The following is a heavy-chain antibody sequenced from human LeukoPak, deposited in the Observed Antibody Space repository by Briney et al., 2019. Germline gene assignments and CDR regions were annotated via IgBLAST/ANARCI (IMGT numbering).Heavy chain of an antibody. CDR1: GYTFTSYY. CDR2: INPSGGST. J-gene: IGHJ6*03. D-gene: IGHD2-15*01. V-gene: IGHV1-46*01. Sequence: ASVRVSCKASGYTFTSYYMHWVRQAPGQGLEWMGIINPSGGSTSYAQKFQGRVTMTRDMSTSTVYMELSSLRSEDTAVYYCARCLKAANYYYYMDVWGKGTTVTVSS. CDR3: ARCLKAANYYYYMDV.